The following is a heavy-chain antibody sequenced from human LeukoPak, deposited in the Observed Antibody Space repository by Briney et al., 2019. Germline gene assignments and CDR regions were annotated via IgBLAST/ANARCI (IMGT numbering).Heavy chain of an antibody. J-gene: IGHJ4*02. CDR2: TDPNSGDT. Sequence: ASVTVSCKASGYIFTGYYLHWVRQAPGQGLEWLGWTDPNSGDTDFAQNFQGRVTLTSDTSITTAYMELRSLRSDDTAVYYCAKNDGNYDDSWGQGSLVIVSS. V-gene: IGHV1-2*02. CDR3: AKNDGNYDDS. CDR1: GYIFTGYY. D-gene: IGHD3-22*01.